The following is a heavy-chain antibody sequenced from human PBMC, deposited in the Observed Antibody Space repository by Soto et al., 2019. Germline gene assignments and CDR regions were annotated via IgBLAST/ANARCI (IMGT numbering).Heavy chain of an antibody. D-gene: IGHD6-19*01. CDR2: MNPNSGNT. V-gene: IGHV1-8*01. CDR3: AKDQGQWLPDYYCMDV. Sequence: ASVKVSCKASGYTFTSYDINWVRQATGQGLEWMGWMNPNSGNTGYAQKFQGRVTMTRNTSISTAYMELSSLRSEDTAVYYCAKDQGQWLPDYYCMDVWGQGTTVTVSS. CDR1: GYTFTSYD. J-gene: IGHJ6*02.